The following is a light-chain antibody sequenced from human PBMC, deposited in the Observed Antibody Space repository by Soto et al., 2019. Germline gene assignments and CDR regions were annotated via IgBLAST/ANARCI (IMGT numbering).Light chain of an antibody. Sequence: EIVLTQSPATLSLSPGERATLSCRASQSVSSYLAWYQQKPGQAPRLLIYDASNRATGIPARFSGSGSGTDFTLPISSLEPEDFAVYYCQQRSSWPPITFGRGTRLEIK. J-gene: IGKJ5*01. CDR3: QQRSSWPPIT. CDR1: QSVSSY. V-gene: IGKV3-11*01. CDR2: DAS.